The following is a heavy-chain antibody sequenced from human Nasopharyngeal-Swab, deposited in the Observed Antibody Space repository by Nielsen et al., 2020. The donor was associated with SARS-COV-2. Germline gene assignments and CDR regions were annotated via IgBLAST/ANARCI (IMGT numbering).Heavy chain of an antibody. CDR2: IYYSGST. Sequence: SETLSLTCTVSGGSVSSGSYYWGWIRQPPGKGLEWIGYIYYSGSTNYNPSLKSRVTISVDTSKNQFSLKLSSVTAADTAVYYCARILTIFGVVASYYFDYWGQGTLVTVSS. V-gene: IGHV4-61*01. D-gene: IGHD3-3*01. CDR1: GGSVSSGSYY. CDR3: ARILTIFGVVASYYFDY. J-gene: IGHJ4*02.